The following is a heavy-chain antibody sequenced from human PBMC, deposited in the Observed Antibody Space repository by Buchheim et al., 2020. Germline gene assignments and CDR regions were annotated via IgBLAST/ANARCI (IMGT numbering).Heavy chain of an antibody. J-gene: IGHJ6*02. D-gene: IGHD5-12*01. CDR3: ARLFADYIHYYYYGMDV. V-gene: IGHV3-21*01. CDR2: ISSSSSYI. Sequence: EVQLVESGGGLVKPGGSLRLSCAASGFTFSSYSMNWVRQAPGKGLEWVSSISSSSSYIYYADSVKGRCPIHRDNAKNSLDLQMNSLRAEDTAVYYCARLFADYIHYYYYGMDVWGQGTT. CDR1: GFTFSSYS.